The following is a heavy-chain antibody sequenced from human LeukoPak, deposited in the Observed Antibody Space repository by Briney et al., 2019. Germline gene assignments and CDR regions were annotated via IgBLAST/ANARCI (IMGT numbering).Heavy chain of an antibody. J-gene: IGHJ4*02. Sequence: GASVKVSCKASGYTFTSYGISWVRQAPGQGLEWMGWISAYNGNTNYAQKLQGRVTMTTDTSTSTAYMELRSLRYDDTAVYYCARGYGSPYYYDSSGYFDYWGQGTLVTVSS. V-gene: IGHV1-18*01. CDR2: ISAYNGNT. CDR3: ARGYGSPYYYDSSGYFDY. CDR1: GYTFTSYG. D-gene: IGHD3-22*01.